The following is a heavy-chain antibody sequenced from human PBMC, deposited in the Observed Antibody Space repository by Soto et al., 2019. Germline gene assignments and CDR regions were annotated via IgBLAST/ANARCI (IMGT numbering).Heavy chain of an antibody. V-gene: IGHV3-23*01. CDR1: GLTFGSRS. CDR3: VRGSKDYYPGSRIFDF. D-gene: IGHD3-10*01. J-gene: IGHJ4*02. CDR2: ITDTGGDA. Sequence: GVSLRLSCVASGLTFGSRSMSWGRQSPGGGLEWVSTITDTGGDAKYADSVRGRFAISRDNSKNTLYLQMSALRAEDSAIYFCVRGSKDYYPGSRIFDFWGRGTLVTVSS.